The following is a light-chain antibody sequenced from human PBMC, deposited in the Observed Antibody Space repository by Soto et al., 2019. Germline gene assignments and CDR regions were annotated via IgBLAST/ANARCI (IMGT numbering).Light chain of an antibody. V-gene: IGLV1-51*02. CDR3: ATWDSSLSGGV. CDR2: EDN. CDR1: SSNIENNY. Sequence: QSALTQPPSVSAAPGQRVTISCSGGSSNIENNYVSWYRQPPGTAPNLLIYEDNKRPSGIPDRFSGSKSGTSATLGITGLETGDEADYYCATWDSSLSGGVFGTGTKVTVL. J-gene: IGLJ1*01.